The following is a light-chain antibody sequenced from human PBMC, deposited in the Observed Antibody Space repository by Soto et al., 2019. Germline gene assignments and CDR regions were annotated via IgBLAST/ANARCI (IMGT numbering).Light chain of an antibody. J-gene: IGKJ2*01. Sequence: ELVMPQSPATLSVSPGERATLSCRASYSITINLAWYQQKPGQAPRLLIYGASTRAIGIPARFSGSGTGTEFTLTISSLQSEDFAVYYCQQYNIWPRTFGQGTKLEIK. CDR2: GAS. V-gene: IGKV3-15*01. CDR3: QQYNIWPRT. CDR1: YSITIN.